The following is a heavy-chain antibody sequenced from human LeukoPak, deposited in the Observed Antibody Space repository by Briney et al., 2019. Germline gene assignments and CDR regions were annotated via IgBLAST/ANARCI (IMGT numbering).Heavy chain of an antibody. J-gene: IGHJ6*03. CDR2: ISAYNGNT. V-gene: IGHV1-18*01. D-gene: IGHD3-3*01. CDR3: ARARYETRIWPKSRYDYYHYMDV. CDR1: GYTFTSYG. Sequence: ASVKVSCKASGYTFTSYGIGWVRQAPGQGLEWMGWISAYNGNTNYAQKLQGRVTMTTDTSTSTAYMNLRSLRSDDTAVYYCARARYETRIWPKSRYDYYHYMDVWGKGTTVTVSS.